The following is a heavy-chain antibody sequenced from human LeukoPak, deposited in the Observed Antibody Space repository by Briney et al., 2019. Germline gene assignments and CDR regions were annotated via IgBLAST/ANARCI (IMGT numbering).Heavy chain of an antibody. CDR3: AKDGYSSGWFNTY. Sequence: GGSLRLSCAASGFTFSSYAMSWVRQAPGKGLEWASAISGSGGSTYYADSVKGRFTISRDNSKNTLYLQMNSLRAEDTAVYYCAKDGYSSGWFNTYWGQGTLVTVSS. CDR1: GFTFSSYA. V-gene: IGHV3-23*01. CDR2: ISGSGGST. D-gene: IGHD6-19*01. J-gene: IGHJ4*02.